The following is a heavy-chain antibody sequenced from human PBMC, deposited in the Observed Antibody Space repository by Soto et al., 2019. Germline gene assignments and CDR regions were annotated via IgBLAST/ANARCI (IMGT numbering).Heavy chain of an antibody. CDR2: IYYSGST. CDR3: AGNSYGYYYYGMDV. Sequence: ETLSLTCTFSGGSISSYYWSWIRQPPGKGLEWIGYIYYSGSTNYNPSLKSRVTISVDTSKNQFSLKLSSVTAADTAVYYCAGNSYGYYYYGMDVWGQGTTVTVSS. J-gene: IGHJ6*02. CDR1: GGSISSYY. V-gene: IGHV4-59*01. D-gene: IGHD5-18*01.